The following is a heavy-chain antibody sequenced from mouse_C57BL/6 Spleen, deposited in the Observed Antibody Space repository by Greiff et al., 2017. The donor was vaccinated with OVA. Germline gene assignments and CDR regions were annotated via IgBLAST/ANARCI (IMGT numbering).Heavy chain of an antibody. J-gene: IGHJ3*01. CDR2: IDPDTGGT. D-gene: IGHD2-4*01. Sequence: QVQLQQSGAELVRPGASVKLSCKASGYTFTNYEMHWVKQRPVHGLEWIGAIDPDTGGTDYNQKFKGKAILTADKSSSTAYMELRSLTSEDSAVYYCTRESTMITKAWFAYWGQGTLVTVSA. V-gene: IGHV1-15*01. CDR3: TRESTMITKAWFAY. CDR1: GYTFTNYE.